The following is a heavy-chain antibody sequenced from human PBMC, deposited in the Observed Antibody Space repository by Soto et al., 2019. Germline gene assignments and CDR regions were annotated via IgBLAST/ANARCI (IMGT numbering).Heavy chain of an antibody. CDR2: IIPIFGTA. CDR1: GGTFSSYA. Sequence: SVKVSCKASGGTFSSYAISWVRQAPGQWLEWMGGIIPIFGTANYAQKFQGRVTITADESTSTAYMELSSLRSEDTAVYYCARHLIPKYYYYYGMDVWGQGTTVTVSS. V-gene: IGHV1-69*13. J-gene: IGHJ6*02. CDR3: ARHLIPKYYYYYGMDV. D-gene: IGHD2-2*02.